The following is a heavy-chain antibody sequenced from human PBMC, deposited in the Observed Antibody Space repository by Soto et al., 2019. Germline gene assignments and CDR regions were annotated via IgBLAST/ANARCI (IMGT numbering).Heavy chain of an antibody. CDR2: IDPSDSYT. Sequence: GESLKISCKGSGYSFTSYWISWVRQMPGKGLEWMGRIDPSDSYTNYSPSFQGHVTISADKSISTAHLQWSSLKASDTAMYYCARRDVMLSRAAGSYYYGMDVWGQGTTVTVSS. CDR1: GYSFTSYW. CDR3: ARRDVMLSRAAGSYYYGMDV. D-gene: IGHD6-13*01. J-gene: IGHJ6*02. V-gene: IGHV5-10-1*01.